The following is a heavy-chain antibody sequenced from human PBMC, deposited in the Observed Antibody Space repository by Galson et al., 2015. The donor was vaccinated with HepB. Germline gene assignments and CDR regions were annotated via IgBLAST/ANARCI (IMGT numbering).Heavy chain of an antibody. CDR1: GFTFSSYG. CDR2: ISYDGSNK. Sequence: LRLSCAASGFTFSSYGMHWVRQAPGKGLEWVAVISYDGSNKYYADSVKGRFTISRDNSKNTLYLQMNSLRAEDTAVYYCAKGFDRDCSSTSCDYYYYMDVWGKGTTVTVSS. CDR3: AKGFDRDCSSTSCDYYYYMDV. J-gene: IGHJ6*03. D-gene: IGHD2-2*01. V-gene: IGHV3-30*18.